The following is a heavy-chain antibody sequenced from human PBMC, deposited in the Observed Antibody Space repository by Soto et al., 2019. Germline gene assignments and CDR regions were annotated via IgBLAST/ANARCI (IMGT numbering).Heavy chain of an antibody. Sequence: EVQLLESGGGLVRPGESLRLSCAASGFNFNKYAMSWVRQAPGEGLEWVSGISCCGGTASYADSVKGRFTIARDDAKNTLYLDMNSLRVEDPAEYYCAKADGQQWLLPHLENWGRGTLVTVS. CDR2: ISCCGGTA. CDR1: GFNFNKYA. D-gene: IGHD6-19*01. CDR3: AKADGQQWLLPHLEN. V-gene: IGHV3-23*01. J-gene: IGHJ4*02.